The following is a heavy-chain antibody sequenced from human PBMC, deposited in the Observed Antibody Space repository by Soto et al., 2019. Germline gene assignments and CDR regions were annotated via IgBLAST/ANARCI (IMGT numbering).Heavy chain of an antibody. Sequence: EVQLVESGGGLVQPGGSLRLSCAAYGFTFSNYWMYWVRQAPGKGQEWVSRINSDGSVSSHADSVRGRLTISRDNVKNTLYLHMDSLRAEDTAVYFCARGDCVGGTCYSLAGSFYYYMDVWGKGTTVTVFS. V-gene: IGHV3-74*02. CDR3: ARGDCVGGTCYSLAGSFYYYMDV. J-gene: IGHJ6*03. CDR2: INSDGSVS. CDR1: GFTFSNYW. D-gene: IGHD2-15*01.